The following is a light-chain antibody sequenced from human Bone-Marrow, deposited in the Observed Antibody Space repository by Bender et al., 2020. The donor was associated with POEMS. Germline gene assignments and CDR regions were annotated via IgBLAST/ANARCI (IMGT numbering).Light chain of an antibody. CDR3: HVWDSSGEHFV. CDR1: SIGRED. J-gene: IGLJ1*01. CDR2: DDI. Sequence: YVLTQPPSVSVAPGQTARITCGGDSIGREDVHWYQQKPGQAPVMVVFDDIDRPSGVPERFSVSRSGNTAALTISRVEAGDEADYYCHVWDSSGEHFVFGTGTRVTVL. V-gene: IGLV3-21*02.